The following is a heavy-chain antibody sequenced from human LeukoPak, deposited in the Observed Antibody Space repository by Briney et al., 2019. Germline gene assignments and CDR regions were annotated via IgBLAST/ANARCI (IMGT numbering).Heavy chain of an antibody. V-gene: IGHV5-51*01. CDR1: GYSFTSYW. J-gene: IGHJ6*02. CDR3: ARAAGITGTGQFAYYYYGMDV. CDR2: IYPGDSDT. D-gene: IGHD1-20*01. Sequence: GESLKISCKGSGYSFTSYWIGWVRQMPGKGLEWMGIIYPGDSDTRYSPSFQGQVTISADKSISTAYLQWSSLKASDTAMYYCARAAGITGTGQFAYYYYGMDVWGQGTTVTDSS.